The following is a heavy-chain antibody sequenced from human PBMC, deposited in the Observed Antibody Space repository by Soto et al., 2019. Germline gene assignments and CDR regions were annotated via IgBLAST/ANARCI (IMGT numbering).Heavy chain of an antibody. CDR1: GFTLSSYG. CDR2: IWFDGSNK. CDR3: ARRGSGSFYYYMDV. D-gene: IGHD3-10*01. V-gene: IGHV3-33*01. Sequence: GGSLRLSCAASGFTLSSYGMHWVRQAPGKGLEWVAVIWFDGSNKYYADSVKGRFTISRDNSKNTLYLQMNSLRAEDSAVYYCARRGSGSFYYYMDVWGKGTTVTVSS. J-gene: IGHJ6*03.